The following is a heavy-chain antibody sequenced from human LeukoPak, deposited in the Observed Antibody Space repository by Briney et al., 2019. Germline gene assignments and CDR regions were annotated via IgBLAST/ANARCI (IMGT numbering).Heavy chain of an antibody. CDR3: AKDRIPGIAVAGTDAFDI. Sequence: ASVKVSCKASGYTFTGYYMHWVRQAPGQGLEWMGWINPNSGGTNYAQKFQGRVTMTRDTSISTAYMELSRLRSDDTAVYYCAKDRIPGIAVAGTDAFDIWGQGTMVTVSS. CDR2: INPNSGGT. V-gene: IGHV1-2*02. J-gene: IGHJ3*02. CDR1: GYTFTGYY. D-gene: IGHD6-19*01.